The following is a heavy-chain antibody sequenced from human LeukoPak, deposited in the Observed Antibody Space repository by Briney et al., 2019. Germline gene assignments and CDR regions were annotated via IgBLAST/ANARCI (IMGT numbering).Heavy chain of an antibody. CDR2: IYYSGST. V-gene: IGHV4-59*01. Sequence: SETLSLTCTVSGGAISGYYWTWIRQPPGKGLEWIGYIYYSGSTNYSPSLKSRVTISVDTSENQFSLKLSSVTAADTAVYYCARVVTVTSPRYGYYGMDAWGQGTTVTVSS. D-gene: IGHD4-11*01. CDR3: ARVVTVTSPRYGYYGMDA. CDR1: GGAISGYY. J-gene: IGHJ6*02.